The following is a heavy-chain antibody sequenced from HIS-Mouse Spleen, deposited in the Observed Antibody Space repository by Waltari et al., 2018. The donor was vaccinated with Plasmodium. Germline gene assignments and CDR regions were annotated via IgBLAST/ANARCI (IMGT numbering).Heavy chain of an antibody. V-gene: IGHV4-34*01. CDR3: ARGYNKSSGWYEYYFDY. D-gene: IGHD6-19*01. J-gene: IGHJ4*02. CDR1: GGSFSGYY. CDR2: INHSGST. Sequence: QVQLQQWGAGLLKPSETLSLTCAVYGGSFSGYYWSWIRQPPGKGLEWLGEINHSGSTNYNPSLKSRVTISVDTSKNQFSLKLSSVTAADTAVYYCARGYNKSSGWYEYYFDYWGQGTLVTVSS.